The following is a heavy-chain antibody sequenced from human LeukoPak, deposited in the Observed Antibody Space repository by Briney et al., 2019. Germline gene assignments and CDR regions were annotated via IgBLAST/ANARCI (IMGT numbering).Heavy chain of an antibody. D-gene: IGHD7-27*01. CDR2: LNSYNGNE. CDR3: WGRKFLGWFDP. J-gene: IGHJ5*02. Sequence: GASVKVSCKASGYIFTTYDIGWVRQATGQGLEGTGWLNSYNGNEGYSPEFQGRVTISRNNSLNTAYMELINLRSDDDAIFYCWGRKFLGWFDPWGQGTLVTVSS. CDR1: GYIFTTYD. V-gene: IGHV1-8*03.